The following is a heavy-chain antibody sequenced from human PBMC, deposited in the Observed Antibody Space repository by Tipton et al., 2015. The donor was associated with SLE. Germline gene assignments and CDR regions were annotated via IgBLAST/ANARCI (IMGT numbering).Heavy chain of an antibody. CDR3: AGALDTTMGPFDY. D-gene: IGHD5-18*01. CDR1: GYSISSGYY. J-gene: IGHJ4*02. V-gene: IGHV4-38-2*02. Sequence: LRLSCTVSGYSISSGYYWGWIRQPPGKGLEYIGSIYHSGSTFYNPSLKSRVTISVDTSKNQFSLMLSSVTAADTALYYCAGALDTTMGPFDYWGQGTLVTVSS. CDR2: IYHSGST.